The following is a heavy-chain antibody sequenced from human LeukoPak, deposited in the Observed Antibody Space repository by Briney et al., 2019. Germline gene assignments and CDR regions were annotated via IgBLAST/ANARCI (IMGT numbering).Heavy chain of an antibody. CDR2: ISYIGST. CDR3: ARDLVTVTKGFDI. V-gene: IGHV4-59*11. J-gene: IGHJ3*02. D-gene: IGHD4-17*01. CDR1: DDSFSSHY. Sequence: SETLSLTCAVSDDSFSSHYWTWIRQPPGKGLEWIGYISYIGSTNYNPSLKSGVTISIDTSKNQFSLKLSSVTAADTAVYYCARDLVTVTKGFDIWGQGTMVSVSS.